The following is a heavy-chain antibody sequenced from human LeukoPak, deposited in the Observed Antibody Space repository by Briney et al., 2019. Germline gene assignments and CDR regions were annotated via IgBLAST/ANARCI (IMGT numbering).Heavy chain of an antibody. J-gene: IGHJ4*02. CDR2: ISAYNGNT. V-gene: IGHV1-18*01. Sequence: ASVKVSCKASGYTFTSYGISWVRQAPGQGLEWMGWISAYNGNTNYAQKLQGRVTMTTDTSTSTAYMELRSLRSDDTAVYYCARDIFHWGDYGDSFDYWGQGNLVTVSS. CDR3: ARDIFHWGDYGDSFDY. CDR1: GYTFTSYG. D-gene: IGHD4-17*01.